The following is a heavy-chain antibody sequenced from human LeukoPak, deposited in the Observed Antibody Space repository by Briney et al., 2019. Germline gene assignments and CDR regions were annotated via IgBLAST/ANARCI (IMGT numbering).Heavy chain of an antibody. D-gene: IGHD2-21*02. CDR1: GYTFTSYG. J-gene: IGHJ3*02. Sequence: ASVKVSCKASGYTFTSYGISWVRQAPGQGLEWMGWISAYNGNTNYAQKLQGRVTMTTDTSTSTAYMELRSLRSDDTAVYYCARGAKYCGGDCYWKFAFDIWGQGTMVTVSS. V-gene: IGHV1-18*01. CDR3: ARGAKYCGGDCYWKFAFDI. CDR2: ISAYNGNT.